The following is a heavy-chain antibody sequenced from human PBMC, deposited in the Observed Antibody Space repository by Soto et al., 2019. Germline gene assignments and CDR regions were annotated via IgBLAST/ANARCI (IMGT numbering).Heavy chain of an antibody. V-gene: IGHV1-18*04. CDR1: GYTFTSYG. Sequence: QVQLVQSGAEVKKPGASVKVSCKASGYTFTSYGISWVRQAPGQGLEWMGWISAYNGNTNYAQKLQGRVTMTTDTSTSTAYMELRSLRSDDTAVYYCARDRSLRYYDSSSYYAYWYFDLWGRGTLVTVSS. CDR3: ARDRSLRYYDSSSYYAYWYFDL. D-gene: IGHD3-22*01. J-gene: IGHJ2*01. CDR2: ISAYNGNT.